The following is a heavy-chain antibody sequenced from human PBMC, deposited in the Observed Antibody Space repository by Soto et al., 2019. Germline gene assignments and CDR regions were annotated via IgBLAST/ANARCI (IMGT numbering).Heavy chain of an antibody. CDR3: AKDIGYGSGSYYYSDYGMDV. D-gene: IGHD3-10*01. CDR1: GFTFDDYA. CDR2: ISWNSGSI. V-gene: IGHV3-9*01. J-gene: IGHJ6*02. Sequence: SLRLSCAASGFTFDDYAMHWVRQAPGKGLEWVSGISWNSGSIGYADSVKGRFTISRDNAKNSLYLQMNSLRAEDTALYYCAKDIGYGSGSYYYSDYGMDVWGQGTTVTVSS.